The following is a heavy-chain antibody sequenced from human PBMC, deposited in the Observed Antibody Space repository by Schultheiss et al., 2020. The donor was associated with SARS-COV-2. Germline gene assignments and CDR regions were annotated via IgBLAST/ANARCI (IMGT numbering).Heavy chain of an antibody. CDR1: GFTVSSNY. D-gene: IGHD5-18*01. V-gene: IGHV3-53*01. CDR3: AKVGTAMVYAFDI. J-gene: IGHJ3*02. CDR2: IYSGGST. Sequence: GGSLRLSCAASGFTVSSNYMSWVRQAPGKGLEWVSVIYSGGSTYYADSVKGRFTISRDNSKNTLYLQMNSLRAEDTAVYYCAKVGTAMVYAFDIWGQGTMVTVSS.